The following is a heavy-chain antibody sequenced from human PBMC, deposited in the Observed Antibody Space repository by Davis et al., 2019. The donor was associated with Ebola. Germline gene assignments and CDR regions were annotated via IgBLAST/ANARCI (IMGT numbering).Heavy chain of an antibody. CDR2: ISGSGGST. D-gene: IGHD3-10*01. V-gene: IGHV3-23*01. Sequence: PGGSLRLSCAASGFTFSSYAMSWVRQAPGKGLEWVSAISGSGGSTYYADSVKGRFTISRDNSKNTLYLQMNSLRAEDTAVYYCAKAYRGTMVQGVYYYYGMDVWGQGTTVTVSS. CDR3: AKAYRGTMVQGVYYYYGMDV. J-gene: IGHJ6*02. CDR1: GFTFSSYA.